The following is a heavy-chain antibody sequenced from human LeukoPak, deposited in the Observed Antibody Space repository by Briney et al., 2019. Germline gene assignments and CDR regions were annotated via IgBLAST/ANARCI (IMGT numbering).Heavy chain of an antibody. D-gene: IGHD2-15*01. CDR1: GGSFSGYY. V-gene: IGHV4-34*01. CDR3: ARDPGYCSGGSCYGDFYFDY. CDR2: INHSGST. J-gene: IGHJ4*02. Sequence: SETLFLTCAVYGGSFSGYYWSWIRQPPGKGLEWIGEINHSGSTNYNPSLKSRVTISVDTSKNQFSLKLSSVTAADTAVYYCARDPGYCSGGSCYGDFYFDYWGQGTLVTVSS.